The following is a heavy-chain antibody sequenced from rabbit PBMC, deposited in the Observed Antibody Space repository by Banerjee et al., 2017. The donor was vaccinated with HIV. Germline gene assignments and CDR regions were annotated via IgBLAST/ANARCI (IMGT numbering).Heavy chain of an antibody. CDR2: IYAGSSGRT. D-gene: IGHD2-1*01. CDR3: ARDDGTAGDFNL. CDR1: GFSFSSSYW. Sequence: QSLEESGGGLVKPGASLTLTCTASGFSFSSSYWICWVRQAPGKGLEWVACIYAGSSGRTYYASWAKGRFTISKTSSTTVTLQMTSLTAADTATYFCARDDGTAGDFNLWGPGTLVTVS. J-gene: IGHJ4*01. V-gene: IGHV1S40*01.